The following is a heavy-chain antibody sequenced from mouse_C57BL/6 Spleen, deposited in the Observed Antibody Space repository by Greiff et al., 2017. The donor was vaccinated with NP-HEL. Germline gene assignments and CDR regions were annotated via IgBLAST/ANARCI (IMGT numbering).Heavy chain of an antibody. CDR2: IWSGGST. D-gene: IGHD1-1*01. Sequence: QVQLQQSGPGLVQPSKSLSITCTASGFSLTSYCVHWVRQSPGKGLEWLGVIWSGGSTDYNAAFISSLSISKDNSKSQVFFKMNSLQADDTDIYYCARKGDYYGSRRDAMDYWGQVTSVTVAS. V-gene: IGHV2-2*01. CDR3: ARKGDYYGSRRDAMDY. J-gene: IGHJ4*01. CDR1: GFSLTSYC.